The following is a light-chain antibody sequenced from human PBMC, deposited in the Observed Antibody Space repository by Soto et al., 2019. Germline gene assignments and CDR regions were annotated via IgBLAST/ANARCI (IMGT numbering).Light chain of an antibody. Sequence: QSVLTQPASVSGSPGQSITISCTGTSSDVGGYNYVSWYQHHPGKAPKLMIYEVNNRPSGISNRFSGSKSGNTASLTISGLQAEDEADYFCGSYTLNNTPWVFGGGTQLTVL. CDR2: EVN. CDR3: GSYTLNNTPWV. CDR1: SSDVGGYNY. J-gene: IGLJ3*02. V-gene: IGLV2-14*01.